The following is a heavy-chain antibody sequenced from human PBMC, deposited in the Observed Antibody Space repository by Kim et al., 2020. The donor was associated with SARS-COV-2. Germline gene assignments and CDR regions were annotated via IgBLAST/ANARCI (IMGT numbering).Heavy chain of an antibody. Sequence: GGSLRLSCAASGFTFSSYSMNWVRQAPGKGLEWVSYISSSSSTIYYADSVKGRFTISRDNTKNSLYLQMNSLRDEDTAVYYCAREATKDIVVVPAAIFSWYFDLWGRGTLVTVSS. CDR1: GFTFSSYS. J-gene: IGHJ2*01. D-gene: IGHD2-2*01. CDR3: AREATKDIVVVPAAIFSWYFDL. CDR2: ISSSSSTI. V-gene: IGHV3-48*02.